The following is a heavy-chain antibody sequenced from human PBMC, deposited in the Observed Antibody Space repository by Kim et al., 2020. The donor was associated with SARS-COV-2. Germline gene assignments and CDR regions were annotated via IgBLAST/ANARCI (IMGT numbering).Heavy chain of an antibody. V-gene: IGHV3-23*01. D-gene: IGHD6-19*01. Sequence: GGSTYYADSVKGRFTISRDNSKSTLYLQMNSLRAEDTAVYYCAKSSGLDYWGQGTLVTVSS. CDR2: GGST. CDR3: AKSSGLDY. J-gene: IGHJ4*02.